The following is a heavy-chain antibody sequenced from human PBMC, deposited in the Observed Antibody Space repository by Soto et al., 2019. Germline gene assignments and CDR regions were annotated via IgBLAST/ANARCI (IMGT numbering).Heavy chain of an antibody. CDR3: ARKYSSSSYGYGMDV. Sequence: QVQLVQSGAEVKKPGASVKVSCKASGNTFTSYDINWVRQATGQGLEWMGWMNPNSGNTGYAQKFQGRVTMTRNTSITTAYMELSSLRSEDTAVYYCARKYSSSSYGYGMDVWGQGTTVIVSS. CDR2: MNPNSGNT. CDR1: GNTFTSYD. V-gene: IGHV1-8*01. J-gene: IGHJ6*02. D-gene: IGHD6-6*01.